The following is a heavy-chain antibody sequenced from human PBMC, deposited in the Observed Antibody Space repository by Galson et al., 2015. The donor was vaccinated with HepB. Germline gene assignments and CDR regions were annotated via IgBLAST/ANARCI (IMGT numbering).Heavy chain of an antibody. Sequence: SVKVSCKASGYTFNSYDINWVRQASGQGLEWMGWMNPNSGNTGYAQKFQGRVTMTKNTSISTAYMELSSLRSEDTAVYYCASSIVVVTATPNWGMDVWGQGTTVTVSS. V-gene: IGHV1-8*01. CDR3: ASSIVVVTATPNWGMDV. D-gene: IGHD2-21*02. CDR2: MNPNSGNT. J-gene: IGHJ6*02. CDR1: GYTFNSYD.